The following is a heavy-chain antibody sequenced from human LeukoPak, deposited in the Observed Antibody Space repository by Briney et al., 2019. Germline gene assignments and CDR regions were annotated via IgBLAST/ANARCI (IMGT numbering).Heavy chain of an antibody. CDR3: ARIRCGHSGSVCYNH. J-gene: IGHJ4*02. CDR1: GVSINDYY. D-gene: IGHD3-9*01. V-gene: IGHV4-34*01. Sequence: PSETLSLTCGVFGVSINDYYWRWIRQSPGKGLEWIGEISHTEGTRYNPSLERRVTMSVGTSENQLSLKLIFVTAADTAVYSCARIRCGHSGSVCYNHWGLGTLVTVSS. CDR2: ISHTEGT.